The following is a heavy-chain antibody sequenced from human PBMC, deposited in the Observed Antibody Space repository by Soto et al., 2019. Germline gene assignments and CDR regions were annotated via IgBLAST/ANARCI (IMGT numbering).Heavy chain of an antibody. CDR1: GGSISSGGYY. CDR2: IYYSGST. CDR3: AREYSRRTNWFDP. J-gene: IGHJ5*02. Sequence: QVQLQESGPGLVKPSQTLSLTCTVSGGSISSGGYYWSWIRQHPGKGLEWIGYIYYSGSTYYNPSLKSRVTISVDTSKIQYSLKRSSVTAADTAVYYCAREYSRRTNWFDPWGQGTLVTVSS. V-gene: IGHV4-31*03. D-gene: IGHD6-13*01.